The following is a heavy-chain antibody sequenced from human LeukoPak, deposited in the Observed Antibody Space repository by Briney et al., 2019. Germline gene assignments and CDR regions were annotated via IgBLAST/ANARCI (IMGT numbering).Heavy chain of an antibody. J-gene: IGHJ3*02. D-gene: IGHD5-18*01. Sequence: PSETLSLTCTVSGVSISSYYWSWIRQPPGKGLEWIGYIYYSGSTNYNPSLKSRVTISVDTSKNQFSLKLSSVTAADTAVYYCARGDTAMADAFDIWGQGIMVTVSS. CDR1: GVSISSYY. V-gene: IGHV4-59*08. CDR3: ARGDTAMADAFDI. CDR2: IYYSGST.